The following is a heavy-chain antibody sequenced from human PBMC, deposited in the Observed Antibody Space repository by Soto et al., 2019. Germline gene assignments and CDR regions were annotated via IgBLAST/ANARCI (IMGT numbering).Heavy chain of an antibody. D-gene: IGHD4-17*01. CDR3: AGQMTTMTLFDY. CDR2: ITPFNGNT. J-gene: IGHJ4*02. V-gene: IGHV1-45*02. CDR1: GYTFTYRY. Sequence: SVKVSCKASGYTFTYRYLHWVRQAPGQALEWMGWITPFNGNTNYAQKFQDRVTITRERSMSTAYMELSSLRSEDTAMYYCAGQMTTMTLFDYWGQGTLVTVSS.